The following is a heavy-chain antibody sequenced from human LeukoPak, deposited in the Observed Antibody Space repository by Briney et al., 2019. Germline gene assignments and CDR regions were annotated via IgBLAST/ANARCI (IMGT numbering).Heavy chain of an antibody. Sequence: ASVKVSCKASGYTFSTYGISWLRQAPGQGLEWMGWISASNGNTNYAQKFQGRVTMTTDTSTSTLYMEVRSLRSDDTAVYYCARDPHSSSWYDYWGQGTLVTVSS. CDR2: ISASNGNT. CDR1: GYTFSTYG. V-gene: IGHV1-18*01. D-gene: IGHD6-13*01. J-gene: IGHJ4*02. CDR3: ARDPHSSSWYDY.